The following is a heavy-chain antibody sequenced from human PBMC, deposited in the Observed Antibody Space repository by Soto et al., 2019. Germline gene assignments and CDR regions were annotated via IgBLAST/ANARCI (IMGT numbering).Heavy chain of an antibody. CDR3: ARVDSMGEYYYYYYGMDV. CDR2: IYYSGST. CDR1: GGSISSSSYY. Sequence: SETLSLTCTVSGGSISSSSYYWGWIRQPPGKGLEWIGYIYYSGSTNYNPSLKSRVTISVDTSKNQFSLKLSSVTAADTAVYYCARVDSMGEYYYYYYGMDVWGQGTTVTVSS. V-gene: IGHV4-61*05. D-gene: IGHD3-10*01. J-gene: IGHJ6*02.